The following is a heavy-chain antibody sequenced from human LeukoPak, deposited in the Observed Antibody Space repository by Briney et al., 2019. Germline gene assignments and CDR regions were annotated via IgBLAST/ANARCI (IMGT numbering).Heavy chain of an antibody. CDR2: ISAYNANT. CDR3: ARDGHIAAELFDY. V-gene: IGHV1-18*01. Sequence: ASVTVSCKTSGYTFTSYGISWVRQAPGQGLEWMGWISAYNANTNYAQNLQGRVTMTTDTSTTTAYMELRSLRSDDTAVYYCARDGHIAAELFDYWGQGTLVTVSS. CDR1: GYTFTSYG. D-gene: IGHD6-25*01. J-gene: IGHJ4*02.